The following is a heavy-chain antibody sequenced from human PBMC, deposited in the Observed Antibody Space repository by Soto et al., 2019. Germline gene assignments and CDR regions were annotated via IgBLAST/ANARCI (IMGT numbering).Heavy chain of an antibody. CDR3: ARENLGYCSGGSCYYYGMDV. J-gene: IGHJ6*02. V-gene: IGHV1-69*01. CDR2: IIPIFGTA. D-gene: IGHD2-15*01. CDR1: GGTFSSYA. Sequence: QVPLVQSGAEVKKPGSSVKVSCKASGGTFSSYAISWVRQAPGQGLEWMGGIIPIFGTANYAQKFQGRVTITADESTSTAYMELSSLRSEDTAVYYCARENLGYCSGGSCYYYGMDVWGQGTTVTVSS.